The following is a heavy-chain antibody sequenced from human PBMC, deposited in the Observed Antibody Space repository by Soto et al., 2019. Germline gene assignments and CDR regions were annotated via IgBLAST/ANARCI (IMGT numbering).Heavy chain of an antibody. CDR2: LNPNSGDT. Sequence: QVQLVQSGAEVKKPGASVKVSCKASGYPFSAYYINSVRQAPGQGLEWMGWLNPNSGDTKFTQNSQGRVSMTMDRSLRAAYMELPNLTSDDTAVYYCASGHCRRGTCYSWFDSWGQGALVTVAS. CDR1: GYPFSAYY. V-gene: IGHV1-2*02. D-gene: IGHD2-2*02. J-gene: IGHJ5*01. CDR3: ASGHCRRGTCYSWFDS.